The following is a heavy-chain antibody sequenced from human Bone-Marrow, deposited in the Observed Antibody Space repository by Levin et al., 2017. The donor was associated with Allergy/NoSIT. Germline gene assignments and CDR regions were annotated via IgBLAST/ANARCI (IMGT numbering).Heavy chain of an antibody. J-gene: IGHJ4*02. V-gene: IGHV3-33*01. CDR1: GFTFSDFG. CDR3: ARDRYSAVAGIDWTHPLDY. Sequence: LSLTCAASGFTFSDFGIHCVRQAPGKGLEWVAVIWYDGSNKYYTDSVKGRFTISRDNSKNTLYLQMDSLRAEDTAVYYCARDRYSAVAGIDWTHPLDYWGQGTLVTVSS. D-gene: IGHD6-19*01. CDR2: IWYDGSNK.